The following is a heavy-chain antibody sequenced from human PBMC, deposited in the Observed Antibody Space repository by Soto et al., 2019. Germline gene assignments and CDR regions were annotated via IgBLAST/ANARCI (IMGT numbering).Heavy chain of an antibody. V-gene: IGHV4-59*08. D-gene: IGHD2-15*01. Sequence: SETLSLTCTVSGGSISSYYWSWIRQPPGKGLEWIGYIYYSGGTNYNPSLKSRVTISVDTSKNQFSLQLSSVTAADTAVYYCARLEYGYGGNFEYWGQGTLVTVSS. CDR3: ARLEYGYGGNFEY. CDR1: GGSISSYY. J-gene: IGHJ4*02. CDR2: IYYSGGT.